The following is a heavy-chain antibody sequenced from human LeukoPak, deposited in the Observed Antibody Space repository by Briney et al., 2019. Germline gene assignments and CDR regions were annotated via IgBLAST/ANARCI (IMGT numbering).Heavy chain of an antibody. V-gene: IGHV3-66*01. CDR2: IYSGGST. Sequence: GGSLRLSCAASGFTVSSNYMSWVRQAPGKGLEWVSVIYSGGSTYYADSVKGRFTISRDNSKNTLYLQMNSLRAEDTAVYYCARDLKNDYGDYGPPDYWGQGTLVTVSS. D-gene: IGHD4-17*01. CDR1: GFTVSSNY. CDR3: ARDLKNDYGDYGPPDY. J-gene: IGHJ4*02.